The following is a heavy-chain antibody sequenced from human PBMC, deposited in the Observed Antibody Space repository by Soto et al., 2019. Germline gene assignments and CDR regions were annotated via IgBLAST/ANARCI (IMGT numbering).Heavy chain of an antibody. CDR2: IYFRGNS. CDR1: GDSITSGPYY. J-gene: IGHJ4*02. CDR3: ARSGGSNSWYGVFDF. V-gene: IGHV4-31*03. Sequence: QVQLQESGPGLVKPSQTLSVTCTVSGDSITSGPYYWSWVRQLPGRGLEWIGYIYFRGNSYYNTSLKSRISRSLDRSKNQFSLELNSVTAADTAVYYCARSGGSNSWYGVFDFWGQGTLVNVSS. D-gene: IGHD2-15*01.